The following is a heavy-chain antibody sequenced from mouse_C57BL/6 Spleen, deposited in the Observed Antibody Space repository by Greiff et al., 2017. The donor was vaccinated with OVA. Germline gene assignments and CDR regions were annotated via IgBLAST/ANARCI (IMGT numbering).Heavy chain of an antibody. CDR3: ARKDDYDVRAWFAY. CDR1: GYTFTNYW. V-gene: IGHV1-63*01. Sequence: QVQLQQSGAELVRPGTSVKMSCKASGYTFTNYWIGWAKQRPGHGLEWIGDIYPGSGYTNYNEKFKGKATLTADKSSSTAYMQFSSLTSEDSAIYYCARKDDYDVRAWFAYWGQETLVTVSA. J-gene: IGHJ3*01. D-gene: IGHD2-4*01. CDR2: IYPGSGYT.